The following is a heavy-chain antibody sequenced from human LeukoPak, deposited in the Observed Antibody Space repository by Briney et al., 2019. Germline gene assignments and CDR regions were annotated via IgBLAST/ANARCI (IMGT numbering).Heavy chain of an antibody. CDR2: IYYSGST. V-gene: IGHV4-30-4*01. D-gene: IGHD4-23*01. J-gene: IGHJ4*02. Sequence: SETLSLTCTVSGGSISSGDYYWSWIRQPPGKGLEWIGYIYYSGSTYYNPSLKSRVTISVDTSKNQFSLKLSSVTAADTAVYYCARALDYGGTRYFDYWGQGTLVTVSS. CDR1: GGSISSGDYY. CDR3: ARALDYGGTRYFDY.